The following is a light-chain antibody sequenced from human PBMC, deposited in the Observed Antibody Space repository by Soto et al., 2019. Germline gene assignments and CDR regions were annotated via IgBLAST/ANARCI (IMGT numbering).Light chain of an antibody. CDR3: CAYAGSYTYV. V-gene: IGLV2-11*01. J-gene: IGLJ1*01. CDR2: DVS. Sequence: QSALTQPRSVSGSPGQSVTISCTGTSSDVGSSNYVSWYQQHPGKVPKLMIYDVSKRPSGVPDRFSGSKSDNTASLTISGLQAEDEADYYCCAYAGSYTYVFVTGTKVTVL. CDR1: SSDVGSSNY.